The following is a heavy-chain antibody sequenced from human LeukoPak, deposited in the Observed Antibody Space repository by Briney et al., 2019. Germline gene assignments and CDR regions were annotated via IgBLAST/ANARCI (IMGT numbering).Heavy chain of an antibody. J-gene: IGHJ3*02. CDR3: AKARNPLGFNVFDI. V-gene: IGHV3-9*01. CDR1: GFTFDDYG. Sequence: GGSLRLSCAASGFTFDDYGMHWVRQAPGKGLEWVSGISWNSGSIAYADSVKGRFTISRDNAKNSLYLQMNSLRAEDTALFYCAKARNPLGFNVFDIGAQGKMATFSS. CDR2: ISWNSGSI. D-gene: IGHD3-10*01.